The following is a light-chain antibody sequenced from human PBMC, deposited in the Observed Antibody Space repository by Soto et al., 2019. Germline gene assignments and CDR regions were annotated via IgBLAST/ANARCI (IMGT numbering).Light chain of an antibody. CDR1: QSVSGN. V-gene: IGKV3-15*01. CDR2: GAS. J-gene: IGKJ4*01. Sequence: EIVMTQSPATLSVSPGERATLSCRASQSVSGNLAWSQQKPGQAPRLLMYGASTRATGTPASFSGSGSGTEFTLAISRLQSEAFASYYCQQYNNWLFTFGGGTRVEIK. CDR3: QQYNNWLFT.